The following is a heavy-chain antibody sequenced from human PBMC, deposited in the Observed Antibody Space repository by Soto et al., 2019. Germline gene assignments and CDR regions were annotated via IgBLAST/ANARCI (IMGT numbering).Heavy chain of an antibody. CDR1: GFSLNTRAVG. Sequence: ASCPTLVNPTQTLTRTCTFSGFSLNTRAVGVGLIRQPPGNALEWRALINWNDDKRYSPSLKDRLTITKDPSKNHVVLTMPNIDPVDTATYYCAHRHDLGGFDIWGQGTTVTVSS. V-gene: IGHV2-5*01. J-gene: IGHJ3*02. D-gene: IGHD2-15*01. CDR3: AHRHDLGGFDI. CDR2: INWNDDK.